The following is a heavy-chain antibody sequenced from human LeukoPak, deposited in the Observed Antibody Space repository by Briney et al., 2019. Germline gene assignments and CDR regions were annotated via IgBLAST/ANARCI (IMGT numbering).Heavy chain of an antibody. CDR3: ARGDHHDDKVVGIDY. J-gene: IGHJ4*02. V-gene: IGHV3-48*01. CDR1: GFTFSSYS. Sequence: PGGSLRLSCEVSGFTFSSYSLNWARQAPGKGLEWLSYISTRNTIYYGDSVKGRFTISRDNAKNSLFLQMNSLGAEDTALYYCARGDHHDDKVVGIDYWGQGTLVTVSS. CDR2: ISTRNTI. D-gene: IGHD1-14*01.